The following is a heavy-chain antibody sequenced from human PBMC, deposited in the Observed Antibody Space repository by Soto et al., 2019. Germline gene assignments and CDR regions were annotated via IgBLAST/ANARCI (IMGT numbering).Heavy chain of an antibody. V-gene: IGHV1-24*01. CDR3: ARQVVVVADNDY. Sequence: GASVKVSCKVSGNTLTDFSIHWVRQVPGKGLEWMGGLDPEDGETVHAQKLQGRVTMTTDTSTSTAYMELRSLRSDDTAVYYCARQVVVVADNDYWGQGTLVTVSS. J-gene: IGHJ4*02. D-gene: IGHD2-15*01. CDR1: GNTLTDFS. CDR2: LDPEDGET.